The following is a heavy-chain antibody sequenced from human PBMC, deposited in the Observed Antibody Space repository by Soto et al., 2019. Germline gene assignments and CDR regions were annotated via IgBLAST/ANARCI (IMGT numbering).Heavy chain of an antibody. CDR1: GGSISSSSYY. D-gene: IGHD1-26*01. Sequence: QLQLQESGPGLVKPSETLSLTCTVSGGSISSSSYYWGWIRQPPGKGLEWIGSIYYSGSTYYNPSRKSRVTISVDTSKNQFSLKLSSVTAADTAVYYCARLGGSYRSWFDPWGQGTLVTVSS. J-gene: IGHJ5*02. CDR3: ARLGGSYRSWFDP. V-gene: IGHV4-39*01. CDR2: IYYSGST.